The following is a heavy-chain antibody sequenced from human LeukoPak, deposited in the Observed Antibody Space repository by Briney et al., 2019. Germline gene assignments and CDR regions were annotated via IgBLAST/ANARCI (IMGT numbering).Heavy chain of an antibody. Sequence: ASVKVSCKASGYTFTGYYMHWVRQAPGQGLEWMGWINPNSGGTNYAQKFQGRVTMTRDTSISTACMELSRLRSDDTAVYYCASLCSSTSCYLDYWGQGTLVTVSS. J-gene: IGHJ4*02. CDR2: INPNSGGT. CDR1: GYTFTGYY. D-gene: IGHD2-2*01. V-gene: IGHV1-2*02. CDR3: ASLCSSTSCYLDY.